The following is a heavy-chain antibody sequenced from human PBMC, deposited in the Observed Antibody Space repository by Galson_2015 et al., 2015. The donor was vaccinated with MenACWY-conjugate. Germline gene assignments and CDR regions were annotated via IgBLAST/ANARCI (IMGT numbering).Heavy chain of an antibody. V-gene: IGHV1-3*01. CDR3: AREIVVAPAASWGDYYYGMDV. CDR2: INAGNGHT. CDR1: TNYA. D-gene: IGHD2-2*01. Sequence: TNYAIHWVRQAPGQRLEWMGWINAGNGHTKYSQKFQDRVTITSDTSASTAYMELSSLRSEDTAVYYCAREIVVAPAASWGDYYYGMDVWGQGTTVTVSS. J-gene: IGHJ6*02.